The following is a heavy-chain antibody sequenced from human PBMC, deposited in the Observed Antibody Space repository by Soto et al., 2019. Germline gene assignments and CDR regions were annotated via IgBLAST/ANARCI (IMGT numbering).Heavy chain of an antibody. CDR1: KHIFTAYY. CDR3: ARGMRQLISLGFDY. Sequence: GASVKVSCKSSKHIFTAYYFHWVRQAPGQRLEWMGWINTNNGGTNYAQKFQGRVTMTSDTSINTVYMELSGLTSDDTAVYFCARGMRQLISLGFDYWGQGSLVTVSS. V-gene: IGHV1-2*02. CDR2: INTNNGGT. D-gene: IGHD1-1*01. J-gene: IGHJ4*02.